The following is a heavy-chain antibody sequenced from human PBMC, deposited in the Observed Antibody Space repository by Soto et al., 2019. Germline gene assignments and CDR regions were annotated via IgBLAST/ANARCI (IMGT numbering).Heavy chain of an antibody. CDR3: ATDRGSTMVRGVIITFRFYNGMDV. CDR2: FDPEDGET. J-gene: IGHJ6*02. CDR1: GYTLTELS. D-gene: IGHD3-10*01. Sequence: ASVKVSCKVSGYTLTELSMHWVRQAPGKGLEWMGGFDPEDGETIYAQKFQGRVTMTEDTSTDTAYMELSSLRSEDTAVYYCATDRGSTMVRGVIITFRFYNGMDVWGQGTTVTVSS. V-gene: IGHV1-24*01.